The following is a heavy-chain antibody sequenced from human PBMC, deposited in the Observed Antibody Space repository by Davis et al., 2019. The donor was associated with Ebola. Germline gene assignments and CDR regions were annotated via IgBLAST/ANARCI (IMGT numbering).Heavy chain of an antibody. V-gene: IGHV3-20*01. CDR1: GFTFDDFA. J-gene: IGHJ5*01. D-gene: IGHD3-9*01. CDR3: MRVNAVTGYSRFDS. Sequence: GGSLRLSCAASGFTFDDFAMAWVRQSPGKGLEWVSGINWNGGSTGYADSVKGRFTISRDNARNLVYLQMNSLRAEDTALYHCMRVNAVTGYSRFDSWGQGTLVTVSS. CDR2: INWNGGST.